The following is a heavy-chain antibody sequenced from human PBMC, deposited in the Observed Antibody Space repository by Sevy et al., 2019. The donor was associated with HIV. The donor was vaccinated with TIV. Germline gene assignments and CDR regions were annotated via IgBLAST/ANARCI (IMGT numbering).Heavy chain of an antibody. CDR1: GGSISSYY. CDR2: IYYSGST. J-gene: IGHJ4*02. D-gene: IGHD3-22*01. V-gene: IGHV4-59*01. CDR3: ARERRDSSGFDY. Sequence: ETLSLTCTVSGGSISSYYWSWIRQPPGKGLEWIGYIYYSGSTNYNPSLKSRVTISVDTSKNQFSLKLSAVTAADTAVYYCARERRDSSGFDYWGQGTLVTVSS.